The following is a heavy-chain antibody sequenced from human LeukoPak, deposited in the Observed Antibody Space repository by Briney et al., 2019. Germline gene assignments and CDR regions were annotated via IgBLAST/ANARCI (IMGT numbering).Heavy chain of an antibody. J-gene: IGHJ4*02. V-gene: IGHV3-33*01. CDR3: ARALHDYGDSYYFDY. D-gene: IGHD4-17*01. CDR1: GFTFSSYG. Sequence: GRSLRLSCAASGFTFSSYGMHWVRQAPGKGLEWVAVIWYDGSNKYYADSVKGRFTISRDNSKNTLYLQMNSLRAEDTAVYYCARALHDYGDSYYFDYWGQGTLVTVSS. CDR2: IWYDGSNK.